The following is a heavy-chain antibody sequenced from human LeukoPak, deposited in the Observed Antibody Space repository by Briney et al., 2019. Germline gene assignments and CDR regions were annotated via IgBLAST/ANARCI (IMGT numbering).Heavy chain of an antibody. CDR2: ISISSSYI. J-gene: IGHJ3*01. Sequence: GGSLRLSCAASGFTFSSYSMNWVRQAPGKGLEWVSSISISSSYIYYAASVKCRFTISRDNGKNSLYLQMNSLRAEDTAVYYCARTGAYDAFDVWGQGTMVTVSS. D-gene: IGHD7-27*01. CDR1: GFTFSSYS. CDR3: ARTGAYDAFDV. V-gene: IGHV3-21*01.